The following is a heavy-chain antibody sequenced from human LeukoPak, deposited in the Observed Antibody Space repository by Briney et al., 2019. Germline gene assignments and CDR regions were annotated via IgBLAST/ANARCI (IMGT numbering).Heavy chain of an antibody. CDR3: AKEGRATYYYDSSGYLDY. J-gene: IGHJ4*02. CDR1: GFTFSSYA. D-gene: IGHD3-22*01. Sequence: GGSLRLSCAASGFTFSSYAMSWVRQAPGKGLEWVSAISGSGGSTYYADSVKGRFTISRDNSKNTLYLQMNSLRAEDAAVYSCAKEGRATYYYDSSGYLDYWGQGTLVTVSS. V-gene: IGHV3-23*01. CDR2: ISGSGGST.